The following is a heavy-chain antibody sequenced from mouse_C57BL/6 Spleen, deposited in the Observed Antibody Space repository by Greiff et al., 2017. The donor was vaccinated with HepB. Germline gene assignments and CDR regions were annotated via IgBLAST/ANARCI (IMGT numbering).Heavy chain of an antibody. Sequence: DVMLVESGGGLVKPGGSLKLSCAASGFTFSDYGMHWVRQAPEKGLEWVAYISSGSSTIYYADTVKGRFTISRDNAKNTLFLQMTSLRSEDTAMYYCARTHPVYYDYEDAMDYWGQGTSVTVSS. CDR1: GFTFSDYG. V-gene: IGHV5-17*01. J-gene: IGHJ4*01. D-gene: IGHD2-4*01. CDR2: ISSGSSTI. CDR3: ARTHPVYYDYEDAMDY.